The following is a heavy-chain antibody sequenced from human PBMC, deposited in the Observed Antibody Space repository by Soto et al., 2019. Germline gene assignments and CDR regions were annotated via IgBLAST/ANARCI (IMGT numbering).Heavy chain of an antibody. CDR3: ATSVGSRSWYYFDY. CDR2: ISGSGGST. V-gene: IGHV3-23*01. Sequence: GGSLRLSCAASGFTFSSYAMSWVRQAPGKGLEWVSAISGSGGSTYYADSVKGRFTISRDNSKNTLYLQMNSLRAEDTAVYYCATSVGSRSWYYFDYWGQGTLVTVSS. D-gene: IGHD6-13*01. CDR1: GFTFSSYA. J-gene: IGHJ4*02.